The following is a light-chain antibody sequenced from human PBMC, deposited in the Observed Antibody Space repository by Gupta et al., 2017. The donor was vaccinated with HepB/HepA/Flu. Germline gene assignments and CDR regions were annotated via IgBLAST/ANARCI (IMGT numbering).Light chain of an antibody. CDR3: QQFNSYP. Sequence: DIQLTQSPSFLSTSVGDRVTITCRASQDISSYLAWYQQKPGRAPNLLTYAASTLQSGVPSRFSGSGSGTEFTLTISSLQPEDFATYYCQQFNSYPFGQGTRLEIK. CDR1: QDISSY. V-gene: IGKV1-9*01. CDR2: AAS. J-gene: IGKJ5*01.